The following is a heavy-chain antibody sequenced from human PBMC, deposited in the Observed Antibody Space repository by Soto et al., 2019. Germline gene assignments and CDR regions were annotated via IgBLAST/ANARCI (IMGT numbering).Heavy chain of an antibody. J-gene: IGHJ4*02. D-gene: IGHD2-15*01. CDR2: IKQDGSEK. V-gene: IGHV3-7*04. Sequence: GSPRISCATCGFTVCRHWMSGVRQEPGKGLEWVANIKQDGSEKYYVDSVKGRFTISRDNAKNSLYLQMNSLRVEDTAVYYCARGRSYCSGGRCSVDRSEFFDSWGQGALVTVSS. CDR3: ARGRSYCSGGRCSVDRSEFFDS. CDR1: GFTVCRHW.